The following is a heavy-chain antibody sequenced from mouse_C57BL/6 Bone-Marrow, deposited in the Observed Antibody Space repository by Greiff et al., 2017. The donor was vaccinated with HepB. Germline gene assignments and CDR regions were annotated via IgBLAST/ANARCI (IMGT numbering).Heavy chain of an antibody. V-gene: IGHV1-76*01. D-gene: IGHD2-4*01. Sequence: QVQLQQSGAELVRPGASVKLSCKASGYTFTDYYINWVKQRPGQGLEWIARIYPGSGNTYYNEKFKGKATLTAEKASSTAYMQLSSLTSEDSAVYFCARRLSTMRLGYAMDYWGQGTSVTVSS. CDR1: GYTFTDYY. CDR2: IYPGSGNT. J-gene: IGHJ4*01. CDR3: ARRLSTMRLGYAMDY.